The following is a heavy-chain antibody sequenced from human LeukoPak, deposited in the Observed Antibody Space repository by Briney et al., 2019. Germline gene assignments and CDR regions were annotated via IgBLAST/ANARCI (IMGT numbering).Heavy chain of an antibody. Sequence: GGSLRLSCAASGFTFSSYGMHWVRQAPGKGLEWVAVISYDGSNKYYADSVKGRFTISRDNSKDTLYLQMNSLRAEDTAVYYCAKDGVATIMGGYFDYWGQGTLVTVSS. D-gene: IGHD5-12*01. V-gene: IGHV3-30*18. J-gene: IGHJ4*02. CDR3: AKDGVATIMGGYFDY. CDR1: GFTFSSYG. CDR2: ISYDGSNK.